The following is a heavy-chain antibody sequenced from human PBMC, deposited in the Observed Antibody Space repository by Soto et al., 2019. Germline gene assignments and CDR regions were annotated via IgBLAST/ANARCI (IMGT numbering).Heavy chain of an antibody. CDR2: IIPIFGTA. CDR3: ERSLERLEAPGY. D-gene: IGHD6-6*01. Sequence: QVQLVQSGAEVKKPGSSVKVSCKASGGTFSSYAISWVRQAPGQGLEWMGGIIPIFGTANYAQKFPGRVTITADESTSTAYMELSSLRSEDTAVYYCERSLERLEAPGYWGQGTLVTVSS. J-gene: IGHJ4*02. CDR1: GGTFSSYA. V-gene: IGHV1-69*01.